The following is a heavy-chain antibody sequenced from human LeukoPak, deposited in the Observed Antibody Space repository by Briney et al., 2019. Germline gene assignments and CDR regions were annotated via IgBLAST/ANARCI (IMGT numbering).Heavy chain of an antibody. V-gene: IGHV5-51*01. CDR3: ARPVYGYNWNYGGYAFDI. Sequence: AGESLKISCKDSGYSFTSYWIGWVRQMPGKGLEWMGIIYPGDSDTRYSPSFQGQVTISADKSISTAYLQWSSLKASDTAMYYCARPVYGYNWNYGGYAFDIWGQGTMVTVSS. CDR1: GYSFTSYW. D-gene: IGHD1-7*01. CDR2: IYPGDSDT. J-gene: IGHJ3*02.